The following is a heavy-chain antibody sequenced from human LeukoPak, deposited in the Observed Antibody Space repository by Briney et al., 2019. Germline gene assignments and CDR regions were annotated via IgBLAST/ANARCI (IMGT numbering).Heavy chain of an antibody. CDR1: GGSINNYY. V-gene: IGHV4-59*01. Sequence: PSETLSLTCTVSGGSINNYYWSWIRQTPGKGLEWIGYIYYSGTTTYNPSLKSRVTILVDRSKNHFSLRLSAVTAADTAVYYCARGFAYGDTGSFDYWGQGTLVTVSS. CDR2: IYYSGTT. J-gene: IGHJ4*02. D-gene: IGHD4-17*01. CDR3: ARGFAYGDTGSFDY.